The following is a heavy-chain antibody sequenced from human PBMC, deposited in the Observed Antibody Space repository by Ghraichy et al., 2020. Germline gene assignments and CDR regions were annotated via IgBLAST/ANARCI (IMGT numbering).Heavy chain of an antibody. J-gene: IGHJ6*02. Sequence: GGSLRLSCAASGFTFSDYYMSWIRQAPGKGLEWVSYISSSGSTIYYADSVKGRFTISRDNAKNSLYLQMNSLRAEDTAVYYCARDFREATIFGVVIIPRGDGMDVWGQGTTVTVSS. CDR1: GFTFSDYY. V-gene: IGHV3-11*01. CDR2: ISSSGSTI. CDR3: ARDFREATIFGVVIIPRGDGMDV. D-gene: IGHD3-3*01.